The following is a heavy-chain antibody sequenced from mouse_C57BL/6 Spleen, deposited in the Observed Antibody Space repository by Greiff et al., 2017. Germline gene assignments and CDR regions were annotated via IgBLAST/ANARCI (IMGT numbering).Heavy chain of an antibody. CDR1: GYTFTDYN. J-gene: IGHJ2*01. V-gene: IGHV1-22*01. CDR3: ARGGRAMITTDYFDY. D-gene: IGHD2-4*01. Sequence: VQLQQSGPELVKPGASVKMSCKASGYTFTDYNMHWVKQSHGKSLEWIGYINPNNGGTSYNQKFKGKATLTVNKSSSPAYMELRSLTSEDSAVYYCARGGRAMITTDYFDYWGQGTTLTVSS. CDR2: INPNNGGT.